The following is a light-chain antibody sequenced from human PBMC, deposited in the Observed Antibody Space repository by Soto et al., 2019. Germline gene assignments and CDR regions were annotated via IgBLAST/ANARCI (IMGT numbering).Light chain of an antibody. CDR1: QGIGND. Sequence: DIQMTQSPSSLSASVGDGVAITCRASQGIGNDLGWYQQKPGKAPKRLLYAASTLQSGVPSRFSGSGSGTEFIPTINSLQPEDFATYYCLQHNAYPPTFGQGTRLEIK. CDR2: AAS. J-gene: IGKJ5*01. V-gene: IGKV1-17*01. CDR3: LQHNAYPPT.